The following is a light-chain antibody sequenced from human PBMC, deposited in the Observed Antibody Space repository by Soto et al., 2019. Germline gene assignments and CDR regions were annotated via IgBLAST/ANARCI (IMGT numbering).Light chain of an antibody. CDR1: QSVSGW. Sequence: DIQMTQSPSTLSASVGDTVTVTCRASQSVSGWLTWYQQKPGEAPKLLIYAASGLPRGVPSRFSGSGSGTKFTLTIASLQPDDFATYYCQQYETFSGTFGPGTKVDI. J-gene: IGKJ1*01. CDR2: AAS. CDR3: QQYETFSGT. V-gene: IGKV1-5*01.